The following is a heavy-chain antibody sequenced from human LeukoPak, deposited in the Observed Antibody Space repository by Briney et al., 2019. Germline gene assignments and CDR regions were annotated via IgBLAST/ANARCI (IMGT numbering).Heavy chain of an antibody. CDR1: GFTFSSYA. CDR2: ISSNGGST. D-gene: IGHD6-19*01. V-gene: IGHV3-64D*06. CDR3: VKRYSSGWYSRVYYFDY. Sequence: GGSLRLSCSASGFTFSSYAMHWVRQAPGKGLKYVSAISSNGGSTYYADSVKGRFTISRDNSKNTLYLQMSSLRAEDTAVYYCVKRYSSGWYSRVYYFDYWGQGTLVTVSS. J-gene: IGHJ4*02.